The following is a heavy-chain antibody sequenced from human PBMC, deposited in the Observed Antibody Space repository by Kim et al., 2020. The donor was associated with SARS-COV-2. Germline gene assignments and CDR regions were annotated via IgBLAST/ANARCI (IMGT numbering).Heavy chain of an antibody. Sequence: SETLSLTCAVSGGSISSSNWWSWVRQPPGKGLEWIAEIFHSGSTNYNPSLESRVAISVDKSQNQFSLKLGSVTAADTAIYYCAREIVDYGGDAFYLDLWGQGTLVAVSS. CDR3: AREIVDYGGDAFYLDL. V-gene: IGHV4-4*02. CDR2: IFHSGST. D-gene: IGHD2-21*02. J-gene: IGHJ4*02. CDR1: GGSISSSNW.